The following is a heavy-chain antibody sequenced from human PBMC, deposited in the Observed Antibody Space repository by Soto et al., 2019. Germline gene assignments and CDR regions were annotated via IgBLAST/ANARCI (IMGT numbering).Heavy chain of an antibody. J-gene: IGHJ6*02. V-gene: IGHV4-59*01. Sequence: PSETLSLTCTVSGGSISSYYWSWIRQPPGKGLEWIGYIYYSGSTNYNPSLKSRVTISVDTSKNQFSLKLRSVTAADTAVYYCASDRSSGWDQGYGMDVWGQGTTVTAP. CDR2: IYYSGST. CDR3: ASDRSSGWDQGYGMDV. D-gene: IGHD6-19*01. CDR1: GGSISSYY.